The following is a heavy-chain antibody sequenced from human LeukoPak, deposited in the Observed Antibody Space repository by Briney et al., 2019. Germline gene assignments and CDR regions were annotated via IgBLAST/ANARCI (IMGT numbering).Heavy chain of an antibody. CDR1: GFTFSSYA. D-gene: IGHD7-27*01. J-gene: IGHJ4*02. Sequence: GGSLRLSCAASGFTFSSYAMNWVRQAPGKGLEWVSGIRGNAANTCYADSVKGRFAISRDTSNTVYLQMNSLRAEDTAVYFCARGRLGNGAGHYYFDYWGQGALVIVSS. CDR2: IRGNAANT. CDR3: ARGRLGNGAGHYYFDY. V-gene: IGHV3-23*01.